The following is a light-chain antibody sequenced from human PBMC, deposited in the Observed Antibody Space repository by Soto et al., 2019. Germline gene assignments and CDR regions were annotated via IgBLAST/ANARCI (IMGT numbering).Light chain of an antibody. V-gene: IGLV2-14*03. CDR3: CSYTSSSTHV. Sequence: QSALTQPASVSGSPGQSITISCTGTSSDVGGYNFVSWYQQHPGKVPKLMIFDVNRRTSGVSDRFSGSKSGNTASLTNSGLQAEDEGDYYCCSYTSSSTHVFGSGTKLTVL. CDR2: DVN. J-gene: IGLJ1*01. CDR1: SSDVGGYNF.